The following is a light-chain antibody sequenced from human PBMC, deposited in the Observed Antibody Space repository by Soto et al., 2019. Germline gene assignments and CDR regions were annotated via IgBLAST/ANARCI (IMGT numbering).Light chain of an antibody. CDR2: EAS. CDR3: QCYSSYPWT. Sequence: DIHMTQSPYTLSASLGYRVTMTFRASQSISSWLAWYQQRPGKAPKLLIYEASIFESGVPSRFSGSGSGTEFSLTISSLQPDDFGTYYCQCYSSYPWTFGQGTKVDIK. CDR1: QSISSW. J-gene: IGKJ1*01. V-gene: IGKV1-5*03.